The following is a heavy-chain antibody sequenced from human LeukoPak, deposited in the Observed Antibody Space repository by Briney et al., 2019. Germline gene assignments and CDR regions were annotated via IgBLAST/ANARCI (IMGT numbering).Heavy chain of an antibody. CDR2: INTNTGNP. J-gene: IGHJ5*02. V-gene: IGHV7-4-1*02. CDR3: ARYPWYCSGGSCYDNWFDP. Sequence: ASVKVSRKASGYTFTSYAMNWVRQAPGQGLEWMGWINTNTGNPTYAQGFTGRFVFSLDTSVSTAYLQISSLKAEDTAVYYCARYPWYCSGGSCYDNWFDPWGQGTLVTVSS. CDR1: GYTFTSYA. D-gene: IGHD2-15*01.